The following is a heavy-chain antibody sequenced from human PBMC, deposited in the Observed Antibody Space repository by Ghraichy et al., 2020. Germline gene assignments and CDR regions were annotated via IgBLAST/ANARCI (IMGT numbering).Heavy chain of an antibody. Sequence: GGSLRLSCAASGFTFSSYSMNWVRQAPGKGLEWVSSISSSSSYIYYADSVKGRFTISRDNAKNSLYLQMNSLRAEDTAVYYCARAKYSSSSRWYFDLWGRGTLVTVSS. D-gene: IGHD6-6*01. CDR3: ARAKYSSSSRWYFDL. V-gene: IGHV3-21*01. J-gene: IGHJ2*01. CDR1: GFTFSSYS. CDR2: ISSSSSYI.